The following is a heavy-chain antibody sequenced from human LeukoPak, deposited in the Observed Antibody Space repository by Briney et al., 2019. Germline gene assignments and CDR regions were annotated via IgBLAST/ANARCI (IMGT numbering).Heavy chain of an antibody. CDR1: GDSISRNY. Sequence: SETLSLTCTVSGDSISRNYWSWIRQPPGKGLEWIGYISYSGSTHYNPSLESRVTMSIDTSNNHFSLRLSSVTAADTAMCYCARGFYDSGGYSSPFDSWGQGTLVTVSS. CDR3: ARGFYDSGGYSSPFDS. D-gene: IGHD3-22*01. V-gene: IGHV4-59*08. J-gene: IGHJ4*02. CDR2: ISYSGST.